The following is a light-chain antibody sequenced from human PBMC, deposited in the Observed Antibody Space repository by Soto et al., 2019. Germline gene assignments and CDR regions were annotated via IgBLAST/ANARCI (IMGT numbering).Light chain of an antibody. V-gene: IGLV2-14*01. CDR3: TSYTTSSTGV. CDR2: EVS. CDR1: SSDVGGYNY. J-gene: IGLJ3*02. Sequence: QSALTQPASVSGSPGQSITISCTGTSSDVGGYNYVSWYQQHPGKAPKLMIYEVSNRPSGVSHRFSGSKSGNTASLTISGLQTEDDADYYCTSYTTSSTGVFGGGTKVTVL.